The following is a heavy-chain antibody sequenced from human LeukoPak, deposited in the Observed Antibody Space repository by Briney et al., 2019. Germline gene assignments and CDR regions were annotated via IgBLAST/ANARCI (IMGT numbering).Heavy chain of an antibody. D-gene: IGHD3-22*01. V-gene: IGHV4-39*07. CDR2: IYHSGST. CDR3: ARVTRGYYDSSGPIDY. CDR1: GGSISSSSYY. J-gene: IGHJ4*02. Sequence: PSETLSLTCTVSGGSISSSSYYWGWIRQPPGKGLEWIGEIYHSGSTNYNPSLKSRVTISIDKSKNQFSLKLSSVTAADTAVYYCARVTRGYYDSSGPIDYWGQGTLVTVSS.